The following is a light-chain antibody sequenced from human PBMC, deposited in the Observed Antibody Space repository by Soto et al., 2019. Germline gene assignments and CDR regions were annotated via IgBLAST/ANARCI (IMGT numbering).Light chain of an antibody. V-gene: IGLV2-14*01. CDR1: SSDVGGYNY. Sequence: QSVLTQPASVSGSPGQSITISCTGTSSDVGGYNYVSWYQQHPSKAPKLMIYDVSNRPSGVSNRFSGSKSGNTASLTISGLQAEDEADYYCSSYTSSSTYGFGTGTKVTVL. CDR3: SSYTSSSTYG. CDR2: DVS. J-gene: IGLJ1*01.